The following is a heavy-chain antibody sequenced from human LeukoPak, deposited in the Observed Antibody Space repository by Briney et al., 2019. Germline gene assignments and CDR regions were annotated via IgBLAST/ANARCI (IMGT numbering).Heavy chain of an antibody. CDR1: GFTFSSYG. V-gene: IGHV3-33*06. Sequence: PGGSLRLSCAASGFTFSSYGMHWVRQAPGKGLEWVAVIWYGGSNKYYADSVKGRFTISRDNSKNTLYLQMNSLRAEDTAVYYCAKDPDGWGQGTLVTVSS. J-gene: IGHJ4*02. CDR3: AKDPDG. D-gene: IGHD4-17*01. CDR2: IWYGGSNK.